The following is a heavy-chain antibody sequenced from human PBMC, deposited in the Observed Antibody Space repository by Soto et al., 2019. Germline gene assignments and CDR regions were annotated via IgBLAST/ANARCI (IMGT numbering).Heavy chain of an antibody. D-gene: IGHD1-26*01. CDR3: ARGVSAGVDY. CDR1: GYSFTSLD. V-gene: IGHV1-8*01. Sequence: GASVKVSCKASGYSFTSLDINWVRQTAGQGLEWTGWMQPSTGRTGYAQKFQGRVTMTRDTSINTAYMELTTLTSDDTAFYYCARGVSAGVDYWGQGTLVTVSS. CDR2: MQPSTGRT. J-gene: IGHJ4*02.